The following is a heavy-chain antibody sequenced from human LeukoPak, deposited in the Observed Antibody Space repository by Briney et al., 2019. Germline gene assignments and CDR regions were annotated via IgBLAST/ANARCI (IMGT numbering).Heavy chain of an antibody. D-gene: IGHD6-6*01. J-gene: IGHJ4*02. CDR1: GGSISSTNYY. Sequence: SETLSLTCIVPGGSISSTNYYSGWISQPPGKGLECIGSIYYSGRTYYKPSLKSRVTISVDTSKNQFSLKLSSVTAADTAVYYCARIAYSSSTDYWGQGTLVTVSS. CDR3: ARIAYSSSTDY. V-gene: IGHV4-39*07. CDR2: IYYSGRT.